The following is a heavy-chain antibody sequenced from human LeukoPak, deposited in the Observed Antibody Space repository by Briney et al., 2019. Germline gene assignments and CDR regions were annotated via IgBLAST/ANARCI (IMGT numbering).Heavy chain of an antibody. J-gene: IGHJ5*02. V-gene: IGHV1-69*02. D-gene: IGHD3-10*01. CDR3: ALLWFGGNWFDP. CDR2: IIPMVGVS. Sequence: ASVKVSRKASGGTFSSYTITWVRQAPGQGLEWMGRIIPMVGVSKYAENFQGRVTITADKSTNTAYMEMSSLRSEDTAIYYCALLWFGGNWFDPWGQGTLVTVSS. CDR1: GGTFSSYT.